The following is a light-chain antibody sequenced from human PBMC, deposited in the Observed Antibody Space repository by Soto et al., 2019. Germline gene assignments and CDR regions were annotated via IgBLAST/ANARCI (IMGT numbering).Light chain of an antibody. Sequence: QSALTQPASVSGSPGQSITISCSGTSSDVGGYKYVSWYQQHPGKAPKLMIYEVNNRPSGVSNRFSGYKSGNTASLTISGRQAEDEADYYCSSYTSTTTLEVFGGGTKLTVL. V-gene: IGLV2-14*01. CDR1: SSDVGGYKY. CDR3: SSYTSTTTLEV. J-gene: IGLJ2*01. CDR2: EVN.